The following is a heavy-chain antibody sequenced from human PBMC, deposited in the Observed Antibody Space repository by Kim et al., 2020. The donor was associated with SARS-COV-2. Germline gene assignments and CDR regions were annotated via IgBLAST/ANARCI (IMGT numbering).Heavy chain of an antibody. CDR2: ISSSSSTI. J-gene: IGHJ4*02. CDR1: GFTFSSYS. V-gene: IGHV3-48*04. Sequence: GGPLRLSCAASGFTFSSYSMNWVRQAPGKGLEWVSYISSSSSTIYYADSVKGRFTISRDNAKNSLYLQMNSLRAEDTAVYYCARGALGLWFGEFYPESLCDYWGQGTLVTVSS. D-gene: IGHD3-10*01. CDR3: ARGALGLWFGEFYPESLCDY.